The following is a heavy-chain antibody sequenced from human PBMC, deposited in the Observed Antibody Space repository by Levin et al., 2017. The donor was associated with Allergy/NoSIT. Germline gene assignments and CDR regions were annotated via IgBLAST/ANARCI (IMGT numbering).Heavy chain of an antibody. V-gene: IGHV3-33*01. CDR3: ARKGNYDSSGYYDY. D-gene: IGHD3-22*01. CDR2: IWNDGSNT. Sequence: GGSLRLSCAASGFTFSSYGMHWVRQAPGKGLEWVAVIWNDGSNTYYADSVKGRFTISRDNSKNTLYLQMNSLRAEDTAVYYCARKGNYDSSGYYDYWGQGTLVTVSS. CDR1: GFTFSSYG. J-gene: IGHJ4*02.